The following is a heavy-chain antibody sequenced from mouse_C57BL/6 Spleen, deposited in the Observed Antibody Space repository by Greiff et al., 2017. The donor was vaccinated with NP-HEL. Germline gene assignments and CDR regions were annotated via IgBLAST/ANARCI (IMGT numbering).Heavy chain of an antibody. CDR3: ARSLYDYDYFDY. J-gene: IGHJ2*01. CDR1: GYTFTDYH. V-gene: IGHV1-18*01. Sequence: EVQLQQSGPELVKPGASVKIPCKASGYTFTDYHMDWVKQSHGKSLEWIGDINPNNGGTIYNQKFKGKATLTVDKSSSTAYMELRSLTSEDTAVYYCARSLYDYDYFDYWGQGTTLTVSS. D-gene: IGHD2-4*01. CDR2: INPNNGGT.